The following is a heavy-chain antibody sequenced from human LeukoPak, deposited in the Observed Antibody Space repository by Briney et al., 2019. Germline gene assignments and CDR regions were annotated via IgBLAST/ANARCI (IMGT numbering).Heavy chain of an antibody. CDR1: GGSISSYH. J-gene: IGHJ4*02. V-gene: IGHV4-59*12. CDR3: ARDLKDY. CDR2: IYYSGST. Sequence: SETLPLTCTVSGGSISSYHWSWIRQPPGKGLEWIGYIYYSGSTNYNPSLKSRVTISVDTSKNQFSLKLSSVTAADTAVYYCARDLKDYWGQGTLVTVSS.